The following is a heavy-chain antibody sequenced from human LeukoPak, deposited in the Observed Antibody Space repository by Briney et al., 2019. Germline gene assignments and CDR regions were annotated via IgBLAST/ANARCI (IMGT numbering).Heavy chain of an antibody. Sequence: ASVKVSCKASGYTFTGYYMHWVRQAPGQGLEWMGWISAYNGNTNYAQKLQGRVTMTTDTSTSTAYMELRSLRSDDTAVYYCARDENGYVWGSFRAWGQGTLVTVSS. CDR2: ISAYNGNT. D-gene: IGHD3-16*02. CDR3: ARDENGYVWGSFRA. CDR1: GYTFTGYY. J-gene: IGHJ5*02. V-gene: IGHV1-18*04.